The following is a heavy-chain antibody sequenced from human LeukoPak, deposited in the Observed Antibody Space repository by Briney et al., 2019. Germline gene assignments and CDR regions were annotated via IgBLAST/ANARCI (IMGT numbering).Heavy chain of an antibody. CDR2: ISSSSSYI. V-gene: IGHV3-21*01. J-gene: IGHJ6*03. CDR3: ARADFWSGPRYTVDYMDV. D-gene: IGHD3-3*01. CDR1: GFTFSSYS. Sequence: GGSLRLSCAASGFTFSSYSMNWVRQAPGKGLEWVSSISSSSSYIYYADSVKGRFTISRDNAKKSLYLQMNSLRAEDTAVYYCARADFWSGPRYTVDYMDVWGKGTTVIVSS.